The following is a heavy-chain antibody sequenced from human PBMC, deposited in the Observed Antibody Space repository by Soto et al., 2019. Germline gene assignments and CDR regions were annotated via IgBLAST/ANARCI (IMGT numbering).Heavy chain of an antibody. CDR3: GRYCSGGSCHTLDYYGMDV. V-gene: IGHV1-69*13. D-gene: IGHD2-15*01. Sequence: SVKVSCKASGGTFRNYGIGWVRQAPGQGLEWMGGIIPVFGTTNYAQKFQGRVTITADESTSTAYIEASSLRSEDTAMFYCGRYCSGGSCHTLDYYGMDVWGQGTTVTVSS. J-gene: IGHJ6*02. CDR1: GGTFRNYG. CDR2: IIPVFGTT.